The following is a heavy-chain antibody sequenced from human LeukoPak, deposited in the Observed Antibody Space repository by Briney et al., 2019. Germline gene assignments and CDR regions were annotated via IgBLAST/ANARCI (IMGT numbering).Heavy chain of an antibody. CDR1: GGSISSYY. V-gene: IGHV4-59*01. CDR2: IYYSGST. Sequence: SETLSLTCTVSGGSISSYYWSWIRQPPGKGLEWIGYIYYSGSTNYNPSLKSRVTISVDTSKNQFSLKLSSVTAADTAVYYCARGAYYYDSSGYYYGAYYFDYWGQGTLVTVSS. CDR3: ARGAYYYDSSGYYYGAYYFDY. D-gene: IGHD3-22*01. J-gene: IGHJ4*02.